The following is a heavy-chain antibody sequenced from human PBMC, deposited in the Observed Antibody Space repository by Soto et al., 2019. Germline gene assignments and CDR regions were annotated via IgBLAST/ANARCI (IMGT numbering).Heavy chain of an antibody. D-gene: IGHD2-15*01. CDR3: ARLTARRIFDY. Sequence: QLQLQESGPGLVKPSETLSLTCTVSGGSISSSSYYWGWIRQPPGKGLEWIGSIYYSGSTYYNPSLKSRVTISVDTSKNQFSLKLSSVTAADTAVYYCARLTARRIFDYWGQGTLVTVSS. V-gene: IGHV4-39*01. J-gene: IGHJ4*02. CDR2: IYYSGST. CDR1: GGSISSSSYY.